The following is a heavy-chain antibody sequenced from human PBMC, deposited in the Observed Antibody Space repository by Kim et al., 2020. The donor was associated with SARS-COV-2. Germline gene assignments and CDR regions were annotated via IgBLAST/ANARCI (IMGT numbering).Heavy chain of an antibody. CDR2: ISYDGSNK. V-gene: IGHV3-30*18. CDR1: GFTFSSYG. Sequence: GGSLRLSCAASGFTFSSYGMHWVRQAPGKGLEWVAVISYDGSNKYYADSVKGRFTISRDNSKNTLYLQMNSLRAEDTAVYYCAKDFSSSTSSYGMDVWGQGTTATVSS. D-gene: IGHD2-2*01. CDR3: AKDFSSSTSSYGMDV. J-gene: IGHJ6*02.